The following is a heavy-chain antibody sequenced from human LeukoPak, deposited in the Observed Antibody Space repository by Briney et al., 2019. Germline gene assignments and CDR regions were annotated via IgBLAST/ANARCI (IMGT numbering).Heavy chain of an antibody. V-gene: IGHV4-59*08. D-gene: IGHD6-19*01. CDR2: IYYSGST. CDR3: ARHSSGWFDFDY. Sequence: SETLSLTCTVSGGSISSYYWSWIRQPPGKGLEWIGYIYYSGSTNYNPSLKSRVTISVDTSKNQFSLKLSSVTAADTAVYYCARHSSGWFDFDYWGQGTLVTVSS. J-gene: IGHJ4*02. CDR1: GGSISSYY.